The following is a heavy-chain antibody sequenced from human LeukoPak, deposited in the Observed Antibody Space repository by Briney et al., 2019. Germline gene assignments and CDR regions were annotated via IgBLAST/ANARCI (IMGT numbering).Heavy chain of an antibody. CDR1: GGTFRSYA. CDR2: IIPMFGTP. V-gene: IGHV1-69*13. D-gene: IGHD2-2*01. Sequence: SVKVSCKASGGTFRSYAISWVRQAPGQGLEWMGGIIPMFGTPNYAQKFQGRVRITADESTSTAYMELSRLRSEDTAVYYCAKTLGYCSTTGCYGAFDIWGQGTMVTVSS. CDR3: AKTLGYCSTTGCYGAFDI. J-gene: IGHJ3*02.